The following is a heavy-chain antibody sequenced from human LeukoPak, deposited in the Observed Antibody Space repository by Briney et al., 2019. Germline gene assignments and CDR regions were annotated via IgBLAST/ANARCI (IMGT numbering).Heavy chain of an antibody. CDR2: IYYSGST. CDR1: GGSISSYY. D-gene: IGHD6-13*01. CDR3: ARGIAAASGYFDY. J-gene: IGHJ4*02. Sequence: SETLSLTCTVSGGSISSYYWSWIRQPPGKGLEWIGCIYYSGSTNYNPSLKSRVTISVDTSKNQFSLKLSSVTAADTAVYYCARGIAAASGYFDYWGQGTLVTVSS. V-gene: IGHV4-59*08.